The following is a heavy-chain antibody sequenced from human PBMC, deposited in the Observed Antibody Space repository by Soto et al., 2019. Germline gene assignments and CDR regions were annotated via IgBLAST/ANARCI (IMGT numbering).Heavy chain of an antibody. D-gene: IGHD2-21*02. CDR1: GFTFSNYG. CDR3: ARGGGFCGADCYKGGIDY. CDR2: ISYDGSDK. V-gene: IGHV3-30*19. J-gene: IGHJ4*02. Sequence: QVPLVESGGGVVQPGRSLRLSCVASGFTFSNYGMHWVRQAPGKGLEWVAVISYDGSDKYYAGSVRGRFTISRDNSKNTLFLQMNSLRAEDTALYYCARGGGFCGADCYKGGIDYWGQGALVTVSS.